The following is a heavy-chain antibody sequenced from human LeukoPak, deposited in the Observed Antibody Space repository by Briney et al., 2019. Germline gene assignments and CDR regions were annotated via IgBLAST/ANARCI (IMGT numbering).Heavy chain of an antibody. V-gene: IGHV1-2*02. CDR2: INPNSGGT. CDR3: AREGGSGYFYYHYYGMDV. CDR1: EYTFTGYY. Sequence: ASVKVSCKASEYTFTGYYMHWVRQAPGQGLEWMGWINPNSGGTNYAQKFQGRVTMTRDTSISTAYMELSRLRSDDTAVYYCAREGGSGYFYYHYYGMDVWGQGTTVTVSS. D-gene: IGHD5-12*01. J-gene: IGHJ6*02.